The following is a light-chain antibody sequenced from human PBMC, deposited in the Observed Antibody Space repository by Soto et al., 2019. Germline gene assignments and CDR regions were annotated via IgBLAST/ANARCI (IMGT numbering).Light chain of an antibody. CDR3: QHSHHSSRT. CDR2: KAS. V-gene: IGKV1-5*03. CDR1: QSISSW. J-gene: IGKJ5*01. Sequence: QMMQSPSIPHASVAVRVTIICRASQSISSWLAWYQQKPGKAPKLLIYKASSLQTGVPSRFGGSGSGTEFAVTVSGLQPDDFATYYCQHSHHSSRTFGKG.